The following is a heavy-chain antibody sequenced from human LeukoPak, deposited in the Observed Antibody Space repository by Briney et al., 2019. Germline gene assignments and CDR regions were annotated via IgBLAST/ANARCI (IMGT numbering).Heavy chain of an antibody. CDR1: GYTFTGYY. CDR2: INPNSGGT. CDR3: AREAGGYDRKGMDV. J-gene: IGHJ6*02. D-gene: IGHD3-22*01. Sequence: ASVKVSCKASGYTFTGYYMHWVRQAPGQRLEWMGWINPNSGGTNYAQKFQGWVTMTRDTSISTAYMEPSRLRSDDTAVYYCAREAGGYDRKGMDVWGQGTTVTVSS. V-gene: IGHV1-2*04.